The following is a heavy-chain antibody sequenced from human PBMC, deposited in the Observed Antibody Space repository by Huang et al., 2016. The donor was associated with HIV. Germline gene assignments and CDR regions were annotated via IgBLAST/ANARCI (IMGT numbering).Heavy chain of an antibody. D-gene: IGHD6-13*01. V-gene: IGHV5-51*03. Sequence: EVQLVQSGAEVKKSGESLKISCQGSGYSFSSYWIAWVRKRPGKGRELMGIIDPGDSDTRYRPAFQGQVTISADKSISTAYLQWSSLKASDTAMYYCARARGNSWSADYYYYYMDVWGKGTTVTVSS. CDR2: IDPGDSDT. J-gene: IGHJ6*03. CDR1: GYSFSSYW. CDR3: ARARGNSWSADYYYYYMDV.